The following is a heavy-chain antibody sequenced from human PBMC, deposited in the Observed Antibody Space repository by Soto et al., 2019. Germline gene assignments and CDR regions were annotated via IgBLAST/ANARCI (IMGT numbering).Heavy chain of an antibody. CDR3: ARDRRVQGIYYYGMDV. J-gene: IGHJ6*02. CDR1: GYTFTSYG. V-gene: IGHV1-18*01. Sequence: QVQLVQSGAEVKKPGASVKVSCKASGYTFTSYGISWVRQAPGQGLDWMGWISAYNGNTNYSQKLQGRVTMTTDTSTSTAYMELRSLRSDDTAVYYCARDRRVQGIYYYGMDVWGQGTTVTVSS. CDR2: ISAYNGNT.